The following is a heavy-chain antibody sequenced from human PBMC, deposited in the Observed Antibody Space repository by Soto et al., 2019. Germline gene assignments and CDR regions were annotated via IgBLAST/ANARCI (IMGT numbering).Heavy chain of an antibody. D-gene: IGHD6-13*01. J-gene: IGHJ6*03. CDR1: GYSFTSYW. Sequence: GESLKISCKCSGYSFTSYWIGWVRQMPGKGLEWMGIIYPGDSDTRYSPSFQGQVTISADKSISTAYLQWSSLKASDTAMYYCARLIAYYYYYMDVWGKGTTVTVSS. V-gene: IGHV5-51*01. CDR2: IYPGDSDT. CDR3: ARLIAYYYYYMDV.